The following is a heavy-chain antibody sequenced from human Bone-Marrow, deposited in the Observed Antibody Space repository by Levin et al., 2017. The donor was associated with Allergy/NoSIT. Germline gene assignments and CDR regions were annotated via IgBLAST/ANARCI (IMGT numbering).Heavy chain of an antibody. CDR2: IYPGDSDS. CDR1: GYKFSDYW. D-gene: IGHD3-9*01. V-gene: IGHV5-51*01. Sequence: GESLKISCKGSGYKFSDYWIGWVRQMPGKGLECMGIIYPGDSDSRYPPSFQGQVSFSVDKSVSTAYMQWSSLKASDSGMYYCARFRGEPCAGSGCYMGEYYALDVWGQGTTVTVSS. J-gene: IGHJ6*02. CDR3: ARFRGEPCAGSGCYMGEYYALDV.